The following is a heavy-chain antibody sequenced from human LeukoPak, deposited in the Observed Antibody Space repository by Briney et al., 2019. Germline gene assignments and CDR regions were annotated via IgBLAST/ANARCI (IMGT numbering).Heavy chain of an antibody. J-gene: IGHJ4*02. V-gene: IGHV4-4*02. D-gene: IGHD2-15*01. CDR2: IYHSGST. Sequence: SGTLSLTCAVSGGSISSSNWWSWVRQPPGKGLEWIGEIYHSGSTNYNPSLKSRITISVDTSKNQFSLKLSSVTAADTAVYYCARAFSGYCSGSSCYSHFDYWGQGTLVTVSS. CDR3: ARAFSGYCSGSSCYSHFDY. CDR1: GGSISSSNW.